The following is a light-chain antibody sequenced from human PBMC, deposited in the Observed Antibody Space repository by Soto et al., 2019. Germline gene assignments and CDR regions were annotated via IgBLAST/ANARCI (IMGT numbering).Light chain of an antibody. CDR2: DAS. V-gene: IGKV3-11*01. CDR3: QQRSNWPWT. Sequence: EIVLTQSPATLSLSPGERATLSCRASQSVNSYLAWHQQKPGQSPRLLIYDASKRATCIPGRFSGSGSGTYLTLTISSLEPEDFAVYYFQQRSNWPWTFGQGTKVEIK. CDR1: QSVNSY. J-gene: IGKJ1*01.